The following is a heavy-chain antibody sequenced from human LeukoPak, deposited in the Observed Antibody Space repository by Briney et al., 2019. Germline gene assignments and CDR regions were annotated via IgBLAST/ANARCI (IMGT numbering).Heavy chain of an antibody. CDR2: IRSKANSYAT. J-gene: IGHJ6*03. Sequence: PGGSLRLSCAASGFTFSGSAMHWVRQASGKGLEWVGRIRSKANSYATAYAASVKGRFTISRDDSKNTAYLQMNSLKTEDTAVYYCAKDTIMITFGGVISTYFTNYYYYYMDVWGKGTTVTVSS. CDR1: GFTFSGSA. CDR3: AKDTIMITFGGVISTYFTNYYYYYMDV. V-gene: IGHV3-73*01. D-gene: IGHD3-16*02.